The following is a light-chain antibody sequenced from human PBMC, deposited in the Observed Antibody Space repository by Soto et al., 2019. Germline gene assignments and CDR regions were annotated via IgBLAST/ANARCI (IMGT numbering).Light chain of an antibody. CDR3: QQANSFPLT. CDR1: QAIRTA. V-gene: IGKV1-6*01. J-gene: IGKJ4*01. CDR2: AAS. Sequence: ALHLTQSPSSLSASVGYMVTITCRASQAIRTALGWYQQRPGKVPKLLIYAASTLQSGVPSRFSGSGSGTDFTLTISSLQPEDFATYYCQQANSFPLTFGGGTKVDIK.